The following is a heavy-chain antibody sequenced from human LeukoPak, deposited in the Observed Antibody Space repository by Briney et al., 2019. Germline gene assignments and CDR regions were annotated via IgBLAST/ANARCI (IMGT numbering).Heavy chain of an antibody. J-gene: IGHJ4*02. CDR3: ARVQLPGYSYGYVDY. D-gene: IGHD5-18*01. CDR1: GFTFSTYG. V-gene: IGHV3-30*03. Sequence: GGSLRLSCAASGFTFSTYGMHWVRQAPGKGLEWVAVISDDGNDKYYANSVKGRFTISRDNSKNTLYLQMNSLRAEDTAVYYCARVQLPGYSYGYVDYWGQGTLVTVS. CDR2: ISDDGNDK.